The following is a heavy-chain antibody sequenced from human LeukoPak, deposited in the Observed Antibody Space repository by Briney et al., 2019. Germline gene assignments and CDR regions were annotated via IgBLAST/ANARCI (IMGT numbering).Heavy chain of an antibody. J-gene: IGHJ5*02. Sequence: HGESLKIPCKGSGYSFTSYWIGWVRQMPGKGLEWMGIIYPGDSDTRYSPSFQGQVTISADKSISTAYLQWSSLKASDTAMYYCARRDSSSSGYNWFDPWGQGTLVTVSS. V-gene: IGHV5-51*01. D-gene: IGHD6-6*01. CDR3: ARRDSSSSGYNWFDP. CDR2: IYPGDSDT. CDR1: GYSFTSYW.